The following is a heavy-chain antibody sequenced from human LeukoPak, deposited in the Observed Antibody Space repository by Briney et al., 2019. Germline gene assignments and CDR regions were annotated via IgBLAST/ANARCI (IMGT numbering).Heavy chain of an antibody. V-gene: IGHV3-9*02. CDR2: ISRNSDTI. J-gene: IGHJ3*02. Sequence: GGSLRLSCAASGFTSDDYAMHWVRQAPGKGLEWVSGISRNSDTIGYADSVKGRFTISRDNAKNSLYLQINSLRIEDMALYYCAKSYINYGGNSADAFDIWGQGTMVTVSS. CDR1: GFTSDDYA. CDR3: AKSYINYGGNSADAFDI. D-gene: IGHD4-23*01.